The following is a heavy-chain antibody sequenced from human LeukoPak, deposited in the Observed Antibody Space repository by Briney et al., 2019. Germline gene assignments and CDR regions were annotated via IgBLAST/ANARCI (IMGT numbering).Heavy chain of an antibody. CDR3: AREKIEGPTKLDC. CDR1: GFTFSSYW. V-gene: IGHV3-7*01. J-gene: IGHJ4*02. CDR2: IKQDESEK. D-gene: IGHD1-1*01. Sequence: PGGSLRLSCAASGFTFSSYWMSWVRQAPGKGLEWVANIKQDESEKYYVDSVKGRFTISRDNAKNSLYLQMNSLRAEDTAVYYCAREKIEGPTKLDCWGQGILVTVSS.